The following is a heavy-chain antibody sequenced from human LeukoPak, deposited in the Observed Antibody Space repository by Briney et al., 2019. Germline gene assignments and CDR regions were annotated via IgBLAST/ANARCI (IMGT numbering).Heavy chain of an antibody. D-gene: IGHD4-23*01. CDR1: GGTFSSYA. J-gene: IGHJ3*02. V-gene: IGHV1-69*05. CDR3: ARDYGGNSGALDAFDI. Sequence: ASVKVSCKASGGTFSSYAISWVRQAPGQGLEWMGGIIPIFGTANYAQKFQGRVTITRNTSISTAYMELSSLRSEDTAVYYCARDYGGNSGALDAFDIWGQGTMVTVSS. CDR2: IIPIFGTA.